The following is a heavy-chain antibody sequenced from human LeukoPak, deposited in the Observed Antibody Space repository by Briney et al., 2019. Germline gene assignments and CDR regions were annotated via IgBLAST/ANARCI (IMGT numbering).Heavy chain of an antibody. D-gene: IGHD3-10*01. J-gene: IGHJ6*02. CDR3: ARDHGSGSFHNYYYYYGMDV. Sequence: ASVKVSCKASGYTFTSYGISWVRQAPGQGLEWMGWISAYNGNTNYAQKFQGRVTMTRDTSISTAYMELSRLRSDDTAVYYCARDHGSGSFHNYYYYYGMDVWGQGTTVTVSS. CDR2: ISAYNGNT. V-gene: IGHV1-18*01. CDR1: GYTFTSYG.